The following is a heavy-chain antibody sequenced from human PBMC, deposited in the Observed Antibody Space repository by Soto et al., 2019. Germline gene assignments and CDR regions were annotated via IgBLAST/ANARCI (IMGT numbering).Heavy chain of an antibody. CDR3: ARTPETRDGLEP. D-gene: IGHD1-7*01. CDR2: IYYIGAY. V-gene: IGHV4-59*02. CDR1: GASVSSYY. Sequence: QVQLQQSGPGLVRPSETLSLSCSVSGASVSSYYWSWVRQPPGKGLEWIGYIYYIGAYNYNPSPRSRVTISDDTSKNPFSLKLTSVTAADTAVYYCARTPETRDGLEPWGQGTLVTVSS. J-gene: IGHJ5*02.